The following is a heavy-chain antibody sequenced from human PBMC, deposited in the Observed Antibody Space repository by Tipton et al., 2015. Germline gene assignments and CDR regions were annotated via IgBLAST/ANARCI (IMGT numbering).Heavy chain of an antibody. V-gene: IGHV4-38-2*01. J-gene: IGHJ4*01. CDR2: ISHSGNT. Sequence: TLSLTCAVPAYSISSDYYWGWIRQPPGKGLEWIGSISHSGNTYYNPSLKSRVTMSRDTSKNQFSLTLISATAADTALYYCARGDDSTSMATGFDYWGRGALVTVSS. CDR3: ARGDDSTSMATGFDY. CDR1: AYSISSDYY. D-gene: IGHD2/OR15-2a*01.